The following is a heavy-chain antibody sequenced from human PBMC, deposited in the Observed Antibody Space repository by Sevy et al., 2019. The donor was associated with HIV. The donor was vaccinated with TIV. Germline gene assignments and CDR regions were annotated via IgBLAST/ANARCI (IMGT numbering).Heavy chain of an antibody. V-gene: IGHV4-38-2*01. CDR2: LYHSGTT. CDR1: GYSMTSGYF. D-gene: IGHD6-13*01. CDR3: GRVDSRGWSDY. Sequence: SETLSLTCAVSGYSMTSGYFWGWIRQSPGKGLEWIGSLYHSGTTYYSPSLKSRVTLSVDTSKNQFSLKVRSVTAADTAVYYCGRVDSRGWSDYWGQGTLVTVSS. J-gene: IGHJ4*02.